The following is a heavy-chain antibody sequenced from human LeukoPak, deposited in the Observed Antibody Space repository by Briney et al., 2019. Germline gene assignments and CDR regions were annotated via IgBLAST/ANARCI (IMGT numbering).Heavy chain of an antibody. J-gene: IGHJ4*02. V-gene: IGHV4-61*01. Sequence: SETLSPTCSVSGGSISSTNYYWSWIRQPPGKGLEWIGYIYYSGSTNYNPSLKSRVTISIDTSKNQFSLKLSSVTAADTAVYYCAKSSGSYYNVDFDYWGQGTLVTVSS. D-gene: IGHD3-10*01. CDR2: IYYSGST. CDR3: AKSSGSYYNVDFDY. CDR1: GGSISSTNYY.